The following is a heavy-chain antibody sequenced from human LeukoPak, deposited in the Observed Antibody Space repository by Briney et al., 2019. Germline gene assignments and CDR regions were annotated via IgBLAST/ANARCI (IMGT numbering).Heavy chain of an antibody. D-gene: IGHD6-19*01. Sequence: KTSETLSLTCAVSGGSISSGGYSWSWIRQPPGKGLEWIGYIYHSGSTYYNPSLKSRVTMSVDTSKNQFSLKLSSVTAADTAVYYCARDSEAGYNYGSYYGMDVWGQGTTVTVSS. J-gene: IGHJ6*02. CDR1: GGSISSGGYS. CDR2: IYHSGST. V-gene: IGHV4-30-2*01. CDR3: ARDSEAGYNYGSYYGMDV.